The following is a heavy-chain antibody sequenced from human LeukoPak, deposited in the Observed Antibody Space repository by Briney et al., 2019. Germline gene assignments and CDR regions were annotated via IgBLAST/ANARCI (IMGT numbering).Heavy chain of an antibody. Sequence: SQTLSLTCAISGDSVSSNSGAWNWIRQSPSRGLEWLGRTYYRSKWYNGYAVSVKSRITINPDTSKNQFSLHLNSVTPEDTAVYYCAGGPGSLLHWGQGILVTASS. J-gene: IGHJ4*02. CDR1: GDSVSSNSGA. V-gene: IGHV6-1*01. CDR2: TYYRSKWYN. CDR3: AGGPGSLLH.